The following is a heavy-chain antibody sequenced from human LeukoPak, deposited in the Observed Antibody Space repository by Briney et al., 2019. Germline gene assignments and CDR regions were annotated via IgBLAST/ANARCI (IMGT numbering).Heavy chain of an antibody. CDR3: VKGGGYGGSSADY. J-gene: IGHJ4*02. D-gene: IGHD6-6*01. CDR2: ISGSGGST. CDR1: GFTFSTYA. Sequence: GGSLRLSCAASGFTFSTYAMSWVRQAPGKGLEWVSGISGSGGSTYYADSVKGRFSISRDNSKNTLYLQLSSLRAEDTAVYYCVKGGGYGGSSADYWGQGTLVTVSS. V-gene: IGHV3-23*01.